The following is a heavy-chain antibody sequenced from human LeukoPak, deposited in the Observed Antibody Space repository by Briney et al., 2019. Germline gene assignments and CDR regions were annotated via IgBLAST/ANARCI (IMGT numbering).Heavy chain of an antibody. CDR2: IYNDGSNQ. D-gene: IGHD2-21*01. CDR1: GFSFSDYG. CDR3: AKDGSGPYYSPLDT. J-gene: IGHJ5*02. Sequence: PGRSLRLSCAASGFSFSDYGMHWVRQAPGEGLEWVAVIYNDGSNQHYADSVQGRFTISRDNSRNTLYLQMNSLRVEDTAVYYCAKDGSGPYYSPLDTWGQGTRVIVSS. V-gene: IGHV3-33*06.